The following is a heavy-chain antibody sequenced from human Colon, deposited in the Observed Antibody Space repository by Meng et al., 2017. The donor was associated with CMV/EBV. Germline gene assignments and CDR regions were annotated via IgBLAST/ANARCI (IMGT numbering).Heavy chain of an antibody. J-gene: IGHJ4*02. V-gene: IGHV4-4*07. CDR1: GGSISSYY. CDR2: IYTSGST. CDR3: ARSKSSSWFDY. D-gene: IGHD6-13*01. Sequence: QAQLQESGPGLVTPSEXSSLTCTVSGGSISSYYWSWIRQPAAKGLEWIGRIYTSGSTNYNPSLKSRVTMSVDTSKNQFSLKLSSVTAADTAVYYCARSKSSSWFDYWGQGTLVTVSS.